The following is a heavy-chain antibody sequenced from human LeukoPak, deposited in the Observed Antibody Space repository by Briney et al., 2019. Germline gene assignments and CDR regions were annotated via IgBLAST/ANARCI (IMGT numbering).Heavy chain of an antibody. D-gene: IGHD2-15*01. J-gene: IGHJ4*02. CDR2: IYHSGST. CDR3: ARAREYCSGGSCYSPFDY. V-gene: IGHV4-4*02. CDR1: GGSISSSNW. Sequence: SETLSLTCAVSGGSISSSNWWSWVRQPPGKGLEWIGEIYHSGSTNYNPSLKSRVTISVDKSKNQFSLKLSSVTAADTAVYYCARAREYCSGGSCYSPFDYWGQGTLVTVSS.